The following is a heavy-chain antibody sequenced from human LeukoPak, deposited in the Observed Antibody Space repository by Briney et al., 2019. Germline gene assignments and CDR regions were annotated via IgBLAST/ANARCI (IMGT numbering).Heavy chain of an antibody. Sequence: ASVTVSCKASGYTFTSYGISWVRQAPGQGLEWMGWISAYNGNTNYAQKLQGRVTMTTDTSTSTAYMELRSLRSDDTAVYYCARKHYDILTGYYRYWGQGTLVTVSS. CDR2: ISAYNGNT. J-gene: IGHJ4*02. CDR1: GYTFTSYG. D-gene: IGHD3-9*01. CDR3: ARKHYDILTGYYRY. V-gene: IGHV1-18*01.